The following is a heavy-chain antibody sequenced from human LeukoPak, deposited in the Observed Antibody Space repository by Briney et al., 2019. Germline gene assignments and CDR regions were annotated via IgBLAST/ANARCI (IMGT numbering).Heavy chain of an antibody. D-gene: IGHD6-13*01. CDR3: ARHPGIAAAGRGVDY. V-gene: IGHV4-39*01. Sequence: PSETLSLTCSVSGGSISNYNYYWGWIRQPPGKGLEWIGSIYYTGSTYYNPSLKSRVTISVDTSKNQFSLKLSSVTAADTAVYYCARHPGIAAAGRGVDYWGQGTLVIVSS. CDR2: IYYTGST. J-gene: IGHJ4*02. CDR1: GGSISNYNYY.